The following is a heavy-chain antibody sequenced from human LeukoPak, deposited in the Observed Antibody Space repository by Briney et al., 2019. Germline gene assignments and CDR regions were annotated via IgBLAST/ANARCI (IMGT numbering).Heavy chain of an antibody. CDR2: IIPILGIA. V-gene: IGHV1-69*04. J-gene: IGHJ6*02. CDR1: GGTFSSYA. D-gene: IGHD5-18*01. CDR3: ARDRKFGDTAMAPYYYYYYGMDV. Sequence: GASVKVSCKASGGTFSSYAISWVRQAPGQGLEWMGRIIPILGIANYAQKFQGRVTITADKSTSTAYMELSSLRSEDTAVYYCARDRKFGDTAMAPYYYYYYGMDVWGQGTTITVSS.